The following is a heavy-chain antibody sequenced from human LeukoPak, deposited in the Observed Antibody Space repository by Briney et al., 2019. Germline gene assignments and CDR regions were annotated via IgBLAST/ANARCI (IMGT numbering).Heavy chain of an antibody. CDR3: ARAQMGAPTDY. CDR1: GFTFSNYA. D-gene: IGHD1-26*01. J-gene: IGHJ4*02. V-gene: IGHV3-74*01. Sequence: GGSLRLSCAASGFTFSNYAMYWVRHAPGKGLVWVSRISSDGSSIIYADSVKGRFTISRDIAKNTLYLQMNSLRAEDTAVYYCARAQMGAPTDYWGQGTLVTVSS. CDR2: ISSDGSSI.